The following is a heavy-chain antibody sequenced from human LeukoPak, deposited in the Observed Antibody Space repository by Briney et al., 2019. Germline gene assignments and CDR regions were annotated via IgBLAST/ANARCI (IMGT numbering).Heavy chain of an antibody. Sequence: PSETLSLTCSVSSGSINSANHYWTSIRQPAGKGLEWIGRIHTSGSTDYNPSLQSRVNISEDTAKRQFSLKLSSVTAADTAVYYCAASYYYDSSGYHYFHYWGQGTLVTVSS. CDR3: AASYYYDSSGYHYFHY. CDR1: SGSINSANHY. V-gene: IGHV4-61*02. D-gene: IGHD3-22*01. J-gene: IGHJ4*02. CDR2: IHTSGST.